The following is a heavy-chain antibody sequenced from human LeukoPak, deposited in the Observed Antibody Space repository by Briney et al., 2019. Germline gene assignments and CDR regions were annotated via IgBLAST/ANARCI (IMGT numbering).Heavy chain of an antibody. CDR3: ARSPLGDYDYVWGSYNHFDY. Sequence: SETLSLTCIVSGYSISSAYYWDWIRQPPGKGLEWIGSIYHSGSTYYNPSLKSRVTISLDMSKNQFSLKLSSVTAADTAVYYCARSPLGDYDYVWGSYNHFDYWGQGTLVTVSS. J-gene: IGHJ4*02. CDR1: GYSISSAYY. CDR2: IYHSGST. V-gene: IGHV4-38-2*02. D-gene: IGHD3-16*01.